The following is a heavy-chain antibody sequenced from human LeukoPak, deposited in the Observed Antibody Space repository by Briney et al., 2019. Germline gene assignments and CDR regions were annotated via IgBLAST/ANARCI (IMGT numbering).Heavy chain of an antibody. CDR3: AREGTYYDSSGYYVS. D-gene: IGHD3-22*01. Sequence: GGSLRLSCAASGFTFSSFAMTWVRQAPGKGLEWVSVISGSGGTTYYADSVKGRFTLSRDNSNRTLFLEMSSLRVEDTAVYHCAREGTYYDSSGYYVSWGQGTLVTVSS. J-gene: IGHJ5*02. V-gene: IGHV3-23*01. CDR1: GFTFSSFA. CDR2: ISGSGGTT.